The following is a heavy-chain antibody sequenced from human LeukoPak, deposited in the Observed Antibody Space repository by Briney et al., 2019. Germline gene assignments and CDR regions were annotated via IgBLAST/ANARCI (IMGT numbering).Heavy chain of an antibody. CDR2: IVVGSGNT. Sequence: ASVKVSCKASGLTFTSSAMQWVRQARGQRLEWIGWIVVGSGNTNYAQKFQERVTITRDMSTSTAYMELSSLRSEDTAVYYCAAHGDYGYYFDYWGQGTLVTVSS. V-gene: IGHV1-58*02. J-gene: IGHJ4*02. CDR3: AAHGDYGYYFDY. CDR1: GLTFTSSA. D-gene: IGHD4-17*01.